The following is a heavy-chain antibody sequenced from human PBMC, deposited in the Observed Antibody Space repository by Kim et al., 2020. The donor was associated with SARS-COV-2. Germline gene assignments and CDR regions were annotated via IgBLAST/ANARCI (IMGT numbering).Heavy chain of an antibody. CDR3: ARGVYYDILTGYYKGYYYYGMDD. V-gene: IGHV4-59*13. Sequence: SETLSLTCTVSGGSISSYYWSWIRQPPGKGLEWIGYIYYSGSTNYNPSLKSRVTISVDTSKNQFSLKLSSVTAADTAVYYCARGVYYDILTGYYKGYYYYGMDDWGQGTTVTVSS. CDR1: GGSISSYY. CDR2: IYYSGST. D-gene: IGHD3-9*01. J-gene: IGHJ6*02.